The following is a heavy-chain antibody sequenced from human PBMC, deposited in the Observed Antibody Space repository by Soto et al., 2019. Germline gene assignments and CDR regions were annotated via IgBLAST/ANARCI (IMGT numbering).Heavy chain of an antibody. V-gene: IGHV3-23*01. CDR3: ANGTAAAPPQDFDY. Sequence: HPAGSLRHSCAASGFTFSSYAMSWVRQAPGKGLEWVSAISGSGGSTYYADSVKGRFTISRDNSKNTLYLQMNSLRAEDTAVYYCANGTAAAPPQDFDYWGQGSLVIASS. CDR1: GFTFSSYA. D-gene: IGHD6-6*01. CDR2: ISGSGGST. J-gene: IGHJ4*02.